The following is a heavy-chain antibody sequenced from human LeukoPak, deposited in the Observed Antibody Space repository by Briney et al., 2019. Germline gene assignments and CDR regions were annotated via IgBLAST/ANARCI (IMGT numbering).Heavy chain of an antibody. Sequence: PGGSLRLSCAASGFTFTSYWMSWVRQAPGKGLEWVANIKQDGSEKYYVDSVKGRFTISRDNAKNSLYLQMNSLRAEDTAVHYCARVGYSSGCNLCWFDPWGQGTLVTVSS. CDR2: IKQDGSEK. J-gene: IGHJ5*02. CDR3: ARVGYSSGCNLCWFDP. D-gene: IGHD6-19*01. CDR1: GFTFTSYW. V-gene: IGHV3-7*03.